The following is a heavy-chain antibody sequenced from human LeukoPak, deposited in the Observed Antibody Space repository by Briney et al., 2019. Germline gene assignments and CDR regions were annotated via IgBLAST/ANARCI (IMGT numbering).Heavy chain of an antibody. CDR1: GFTFNNAW. Sequence: GGSLRLSCAASGFTFNNAWMNWVRQAPGKGLEWVGRIKSKNVGGTTDYAAPVKGRFTISRDNSKNTVYLQMNSLKIEDTAVYYCTSHAAFDPWGQGTLVTVSS. J-gene: IGHJ5*02. CDR2: IKSKNVGGTT. CDR3: TSHAAFDP. V-gene: IGHV3-15*01.